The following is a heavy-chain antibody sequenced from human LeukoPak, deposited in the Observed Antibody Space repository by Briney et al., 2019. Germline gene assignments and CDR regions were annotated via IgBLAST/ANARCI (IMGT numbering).Heavy chain of an antibody. J-gene: IGHJ6*02. CDR2: ITGSGGRT. CDR1: QFKFNNYG. V-gene: IGHV3-23*01. Sequence: GGSLRLSCATSQFKFNNYGMTWVRPAPGKGLEWGSFITGSGGRTQYADSVQGRFTISRDNSNHTLYLQMNSLRAEDTAVYYCAKDLSYCSGGTCYTSRYYGMDVWGQGTTVTVSS. D-gene: IGHD2-15*01. CDR3: AKDLSYCSGGTCYTSRYYGMDV.